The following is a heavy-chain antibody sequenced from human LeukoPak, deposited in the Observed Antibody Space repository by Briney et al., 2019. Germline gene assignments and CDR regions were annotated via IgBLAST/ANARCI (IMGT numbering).Heavy chain of an antibody. J-gene: IGHJ5*02. V-gene: IGHV4-30-4*01. Sequence: PSETLSLTCTVSGGSISSGDYYGSWIRQPPGKGLEWIGYIYYSGSTYYNPSLKSRVTISVDTSKNQFSLKLSSVTAADTAVYYCARADGYGDANWFDPWGQGTLVTVSS. CDR3: ARADGYGDANWFDP. CDR2: IYYSGST. CDR1: GGSISSGDYY. D-gene: IGHD4-17*01.